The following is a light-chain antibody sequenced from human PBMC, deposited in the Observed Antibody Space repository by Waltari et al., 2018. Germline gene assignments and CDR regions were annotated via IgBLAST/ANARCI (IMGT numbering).Light chain of an antibody. Sequence: EIVMTQSPATLSVSPGERVTLSCRASQSVSSNLAWYQQRPGQAPRLLIYDASTRATDIPARISGSGSGTEFTLTISSLQSEDFAVYYCQQYNNWPRTFGQGTKEEIK. CDR3: QQYNNWPRT. J-gene: IGKJ1*01. V-gene: IGKV3-15*01. CDR2: DAS. CDR1: QSVSSN.